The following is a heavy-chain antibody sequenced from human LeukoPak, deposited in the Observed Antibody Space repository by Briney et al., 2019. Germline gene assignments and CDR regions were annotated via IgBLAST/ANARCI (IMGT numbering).Heavy chain of an antibody. CDR1: GFTFDDYA. J-gene: IGHJ5*02. CDR3: AKVSPTTLYDSRGWFDP. V-gene: IGHV3-9*01. CDR2: ISWNSGSI. D-gene: IGHD3-3*01. Sequence: PGGSLRLSCAASGFTFDDYAMHWVRQAPGKGLEWVSGISWNSGSIGYADSVKGRFTISRDNAKNSLYLQMNSLRAEDTAVYYCAKVSPTTLYDSRGWFDPWGQGTLVTVSS.